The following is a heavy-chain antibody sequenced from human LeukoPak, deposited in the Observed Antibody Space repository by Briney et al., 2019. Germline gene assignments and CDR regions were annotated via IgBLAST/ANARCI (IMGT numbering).Heavy chain of an antibody. D-gene: IGHD6-13*01. V-gene: IGHV3-15*01. Sequence: EGSLRLSCATSGFTFSNALMTWVRQAPGKGLEWVGRFKSKADGGTINYAAPVKGRFTISRDDSKNTLYLQMNSLKTEDTAVYYCTSGLRVAAAASVGTPPSRASAYYWGQGTLVTVSS. CDR2: FKSKADGGTI. J-gene: IGHJ4*02. CDR3: TSGLRVAAAASVGTPPSRASAYY. CDR1: GFTFSNAL.